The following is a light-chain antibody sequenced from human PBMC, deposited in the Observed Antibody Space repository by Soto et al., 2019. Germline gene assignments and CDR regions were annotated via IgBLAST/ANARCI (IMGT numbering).Light chain of an antibody. CDR1: QSINSW. CDR3: QQYSSYWT. CDR2: DAS. Sequence: DIQMTQSPSTLSASVGDRVTITCRASQSINSWLAWYQQKPGKAPKLLIFDASSLESGVPSRFSGSGSGTEFTLTITSLQPDDFATYDCQQYSSYWTFGQGTKVEIK. J-gene: IGKJ1*01. V-gene: IGKV1-5*01.